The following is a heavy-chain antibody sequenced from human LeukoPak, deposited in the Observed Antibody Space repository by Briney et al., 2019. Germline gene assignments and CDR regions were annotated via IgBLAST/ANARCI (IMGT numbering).Heavy chain of an antibody. J-gene: IGHJ4*02. Sequence: ASVTVPCKASGYTFTGYYMHWVRQAPGQGLKWMGRINPNSGGTNYAQKFQGRVTMTRDTSISTAYMELSRLRSDDTAVYYCARIFGVVSADYWGQGTLVTVSS. CDR3: ARIFGVVSADY. CDR1: GYTFTGYY. V-gene: IGHV1-2*06. CDR2: INPNSGGT. D-gene: IGHD3-3*01.